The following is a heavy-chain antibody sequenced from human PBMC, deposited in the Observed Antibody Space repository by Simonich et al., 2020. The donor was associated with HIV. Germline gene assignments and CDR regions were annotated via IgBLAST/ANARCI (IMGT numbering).Heavy chain of an antibody. CDR2: IHHSEIT. Sequence: QVQLQQWGAGLLKPSETLSLTCAVSGGSFNGYYWNVIRQSPERGLQWLGEIHHSEITNYNPSLMGRVTISGDTSKNQVSLKMRSLIAADTAMYYCARGRSPPRTGVLDSWGQGTQVIVSS. J-gene: IGHJ4*02. D-gene: IGHD7-27*01. CDR1: GGSFNGYY. V-gene: IGHV4-34*01. CDR3: ARGRSPPRTGVLDS.